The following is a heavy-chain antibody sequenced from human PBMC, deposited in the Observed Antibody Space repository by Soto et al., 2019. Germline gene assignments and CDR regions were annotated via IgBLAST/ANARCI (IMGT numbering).Heavy chain of an antibody. CDR2: INHSGST. J-gene: IGHJ4*02. Sequence: ASETLSLTCAVYGGSFSGYYWSWIRQPPGKGLEWIGEINHSGSTNYNPSLKSRVTISVDTSKNQFSLKLSSVTAADTAVYYCARGFDYSFDYWGQGTLVTVSS. CDR1: GGSFSGYY. V-gene: IGHV4-34*01. CDR3: ARGFDYSFDY. D-gene: IGHD4-4*01.